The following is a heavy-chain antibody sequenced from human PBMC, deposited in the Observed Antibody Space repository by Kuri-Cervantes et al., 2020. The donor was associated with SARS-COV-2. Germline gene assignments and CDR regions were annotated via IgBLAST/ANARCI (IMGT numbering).Heavy chain of an antibody. CDR2: IYGGGST. Sequence: GESLKISCEASGFMFSRYGMHWVRQAPGKGLEWVSIIYGGGSTYYADSVKGRFTISRDNSKNTLYLQMNSLGAEDTAVYYCARGYEARYSSSWYLDYWGQGTLVTVSS. CDR1: GFMFSRYG. CDR3: ARGYEARYSSSWYLDY. D-gene: IGHD6-13*01. J-gene: IGHJ4*02. V-gene: IGHV3-53*01.